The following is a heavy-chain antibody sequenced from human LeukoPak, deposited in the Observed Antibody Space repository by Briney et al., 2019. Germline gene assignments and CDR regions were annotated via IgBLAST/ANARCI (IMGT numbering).Heavy chain of an antibody. D-gene: IGHD1-7*01. Sequence: GGSLRLSCAASGFTFSSYWMSWVRQAPGKGLEWVANIKQDGSEKYYVDSVKGRFTISRDNAKNSLYLQMNSLRAEDTAVYYCARFNWDYVAYYYYYMDAWGKGTTVTVSS. V-gene: IGHV3-7*01. CDR1: GFTFSSYW. J-gene: IGHJ6*03. CDR3: ARFNWDYVAYYYYYMDA. CDR2: IKQDGSEK.